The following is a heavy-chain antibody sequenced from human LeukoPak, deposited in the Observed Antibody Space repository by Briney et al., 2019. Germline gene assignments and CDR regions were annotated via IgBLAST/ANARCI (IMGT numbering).Heavy chain of an antibody. CDR2: IYYSGST. CDR1: GGSFSDYE. V-gene: IGHV4-59*01. CDR3: ARDSHNGWFDP. D-gene: IGHD1-1*01. J-gene: IGHJ5*02. Sequence: PSETLSLTCAVSGGSFSDYEWSWLRQAPETGLEWIGYIYYSGSTNYNPSLKSRVTISVDTSKNQFTLKLSSVTAADTAVYYCARDSHNGWFDPWGQGTLVTVSS.